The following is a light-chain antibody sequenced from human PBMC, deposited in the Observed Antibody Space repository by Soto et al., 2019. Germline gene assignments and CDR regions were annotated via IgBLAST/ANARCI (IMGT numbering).Light chain of an antibody. CDR1: NSNIGAGYD. CDR3: HSFDSRLIGLL. J-gene: IGLJ2*01. Sequence: QPVLTQPPSVTGAPGQRVTISCTGSNSNIGAGYDVHWYRQFPGTAPKLLIYGNINRPSGVPDRFSGSKSGTSASLAITGLQAEDDGHYYCHSFDSRLIGLLFGGGTKVTVL. CDR2: GNI. V-gene: IGLV1-40*01.